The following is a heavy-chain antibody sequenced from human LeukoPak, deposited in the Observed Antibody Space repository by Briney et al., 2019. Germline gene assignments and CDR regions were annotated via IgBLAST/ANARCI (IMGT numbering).Heavy chain of an antibody. J-gene: IGHJ4*02. D-gene: IGHD3-22*01. CDR3: ASYYYDSSGYFDY. V-gene: IGHV3-30*19. CDR1: GFTFSSYG. CDR2: IAYDGSNK. Sequence: GGSLRLSCAASGFTFSSYGMHWVRQAPGKGLEWVAVIAYDGSNKYYAASVKGRFTISRDNSKNTLYLQMNSLRAEDTAVYYCASYYYDSSGYFDYWGQGTLVTVSS.